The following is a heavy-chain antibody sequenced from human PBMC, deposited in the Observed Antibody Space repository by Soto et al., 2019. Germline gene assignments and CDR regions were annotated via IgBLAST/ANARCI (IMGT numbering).Heavy chain of an antibody. CDR3: AKDANYYGSGSYNE. D-gene: IGHD3-10*01. J-gene: IGHJ4*02. CDR2: ISYDGSNK. CDR1: GFTFSSYG. Sequence: QVQLVESGGGVVQPGRSLRLSCAASGFTFSSYGMHWVRQAPGKGLEWVAVISYDGSNKYYADSVKGRFTISRDNSKNTRYLQMNSLRAEDTAVYYCAKDANYYGSGSYNEWGQGTLVTVSS. V-gene: IGHV3-30*18.